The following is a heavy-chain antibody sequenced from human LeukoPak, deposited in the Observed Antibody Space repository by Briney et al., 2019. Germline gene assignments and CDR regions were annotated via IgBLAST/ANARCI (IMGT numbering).Heavy chain of an antibody. CDR2: IIPIFGTA. J-gene: IGHJ4*02. CDR3: ARDLYDSSGGFDY. CDR1: GGTFSSYA. D-gene: IGHD3-22*01. V-gene: IGHV1-69*05. Sequence: SVKVSCKASGGTFSSYAISWVRQAPGQGLEWMGGIIPIFGTANYAQKFQGRVTITTDGSTSTAYMELSSLRSEDTAVYYCARDLYDSSGGFDYWGQGTLVTVSS.